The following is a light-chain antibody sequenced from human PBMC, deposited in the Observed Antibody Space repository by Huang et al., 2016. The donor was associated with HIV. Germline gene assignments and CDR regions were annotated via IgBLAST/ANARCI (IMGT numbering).Light chain of an antibody. CDR3: QQYNTSPRT. J-gene: IGKJ1*01. CDR1: QRFFKH. Sequence: ENLMTQSPSTLSVSPGESATLSCRASQRFFKHLAGYQQKPGQAPKLLIYGSSTRAAGIPARFSGSGSGTDFTLTISSLQSEDFAVYYCQQYNTSPRTFGQGTKVEV. CDR2: GSS. V-gene: IGKV3-15*01.